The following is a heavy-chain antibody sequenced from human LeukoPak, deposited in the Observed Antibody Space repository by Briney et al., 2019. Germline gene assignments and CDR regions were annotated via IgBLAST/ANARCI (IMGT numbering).Heavy chain of an antibody. CDR2: ISAYNGNT. V-gene: IGHV1-18*01. Sequence: ASVTVSCKASGYTFTSYGISWVRQAPGQGLEWMGWISAYNGNTNYAQKLQGRVTMTTDTSTSTAYMELRSLRSDDTAVYYCASAPPTAEDSSGYHDAFDTWGQGTMVTVSS. CDR1: GYTFTSYG. D-gene: IGHD3-22*01. CDR3: ASAPPTAEDSSGYHDAFDT. J-gene: IGHJ3*02.